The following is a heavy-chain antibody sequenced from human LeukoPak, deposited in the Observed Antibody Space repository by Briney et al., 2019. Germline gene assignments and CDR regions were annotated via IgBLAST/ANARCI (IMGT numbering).Heavy chain of an antibody. CDR2: ISSFSGTI. Sequence: GGSLRLSCAASGFTFSSYSMNWVRQAPGEGLEWVSYISSFSGTINYADSVKGRFTISRDNAKNSLYLQMNSLRAEDTAVYYWARDQGGVGYWGQGTLVTVSS. CDR1: GFTFSSYS. D-gene: IGHD3-16*01. V-gene: IGHV3-48*01. J-gene: IGHJ4*02. CDR3: ARDQGGVGY.